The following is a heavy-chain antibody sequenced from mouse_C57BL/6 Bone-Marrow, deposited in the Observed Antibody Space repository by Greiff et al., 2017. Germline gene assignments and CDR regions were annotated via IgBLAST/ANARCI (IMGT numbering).Heavy chain of an antibody. Sequence: QVQLQQSGAELARPGASVKMSCKASGYTFTSYTMHWVKQRPGQGLEWIGYINPSSGYTKYNQKFKDKATLTADQSSSTAYLQLSSLTSDDSAVYYCARSEIYYGNYNFDYGGQGTTLTVSS. CDR2: INPSSGYT. V-gene: IGHV1-4*01. D-gene: IGHD2-1*01. J-gene: IGHJ2*01. CDR3: ARSEIYYGNYNFDY. CDR1: GYTFTSYT.